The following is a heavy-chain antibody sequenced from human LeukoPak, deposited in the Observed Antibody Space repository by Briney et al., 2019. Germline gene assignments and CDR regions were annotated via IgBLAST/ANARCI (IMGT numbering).Heavy chain of an antibody. J-gene: IGHJ4*02. CDR2: IKQDGSER. V-gene: IGHV3-7*01. CDR1: GFTFSTYW. D-gene: IGHD2/OR15-2a*01. CDR3: AGEVIEPRYRIVNPDFDY. Sequence: PGGSLRLSCAASGFTFSTYWMTWIRQAPGKGLEWVANIKQDGSERSYVDSVKGRFTISRDNAKNSLYLETNNLRVEDTAVYYCAGEVIEPRYRIVNPDFDYWGQGTLVTVSS.